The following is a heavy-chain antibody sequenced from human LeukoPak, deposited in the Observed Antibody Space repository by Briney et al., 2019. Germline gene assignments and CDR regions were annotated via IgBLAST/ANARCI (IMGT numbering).Heavy chain of an antibody. CDR1: GGSISSSSYY. CDR2: IYYSGST. J-gene: IGHJ4*02. D-gene: IGHD3-22*01. Sequence: SETLSLTCTVSGGSISSSSYYWGWIRQPPGKGLEWIGSIYYSGSTYYNPSLKSRVTISVDTSKNQFSLKLSSVTAADTAVYYCAKRHDSSGTAGYYFDYWGQGTLVTVSS. CDR3: AKRHDSSGTAGYYFDY. V-gene: IGHV4-39*01.